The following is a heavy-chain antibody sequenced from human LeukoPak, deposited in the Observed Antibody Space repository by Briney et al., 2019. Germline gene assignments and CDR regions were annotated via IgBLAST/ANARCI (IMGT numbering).Heavy chain of an antibody. V-gene: IGHV4-59*01. CDR1: GGSISSYY. D-gene: IGHD3-22*01. J-gene: IGHJ4*02. CDR3: ASSGFNYDSSGYQGPLDY. Sequence: SETLSLTCTVSGGSISSYYWGWIRQPPGKGLEWIGSIYYSGSTNYNPSLKSRVTISVDTSKNQFSLKLSSVTAADTAVYYCASSGFNYDSSGYQGPLDYWGQGTLVTVSS. CDR2: IYYSGST.